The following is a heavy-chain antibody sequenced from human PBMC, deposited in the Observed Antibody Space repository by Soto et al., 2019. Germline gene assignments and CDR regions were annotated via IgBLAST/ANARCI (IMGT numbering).Heavy chain of an antibody. D-gene: IGHD5-18*01. CDR1: GGTFSSYA. V-gene: IGHV1-69*12. CDR3: ARRSLSYGWVRQPPHYYYYGMDV. Sequence: QVQLVQSGAEVKKPGSSVKVSCKASGGTFSSYAISWVRQAPGQGLEWMGGIIPIFGTANYAQKFQGRVTITADESTSTAYMGLSSLRSEDTAVYYCARRSLSYGWVRQPPHYYYYGMDVWGQGTTVTVSS. J-gene: IGHJ6*02. CDR2: IIPIFGTA.